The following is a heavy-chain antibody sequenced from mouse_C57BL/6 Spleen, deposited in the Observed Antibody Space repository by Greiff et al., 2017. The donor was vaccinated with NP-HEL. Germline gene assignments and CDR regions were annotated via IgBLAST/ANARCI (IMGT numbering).Heavy chain of an antibody. CDR1: GFTFSSYT. Sequence: EVKVVESGGGLVKPGGSLKLSCAASGFTFSSYTMSWVRQTPEKRLEWVATISGGGGNTYYPDSVKGRFTISRDNAKNTLYLQMSSLRSEDTALYYCARQTGTGFAYWGQGTLVTVSA. CDR3: ARQTGTGFAY. J-gene: IGHJ3*01. D-gene: IGHD4-1*01. CDR2: ISGGGGNT. V-gene: IGHV5-9*01.